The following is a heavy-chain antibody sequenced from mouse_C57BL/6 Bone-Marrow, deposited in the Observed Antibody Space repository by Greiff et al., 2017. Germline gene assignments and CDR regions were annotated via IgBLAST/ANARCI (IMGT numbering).Heavy chain of an antibody. CDR2: IYPGSGST. D-gene: IGHD1-1*01. CDR3: ARATTGSRTHRYYAMDY. J-gene: IGHJ4*01. Sequence: VQLQQPGAELVKPGASVKMSCKASGYTFTSYWITWVKQRPGQGLEWIGDIYPGSGSTNYNEKFKSKATLTVDTSSSTAYMQLSSLTSEDSAVYYCARATTGSRTHRYYAMDYWGQGTSVTVSS. V-gene: IGHV1-55*01. CDR1: GYTFTSYW.